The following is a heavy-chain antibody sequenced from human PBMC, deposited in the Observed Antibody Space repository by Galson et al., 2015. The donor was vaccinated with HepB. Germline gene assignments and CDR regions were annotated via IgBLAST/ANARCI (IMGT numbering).Heavy chain of an antibody. D-gene: IGHD1-26*01. CDR3: AGTQVGAAYFDY. CDR2: TWYRSKWYY. V-gene: IGHV6-1*01. J-gene: IGHJ4*02. CDR1: GDSVSSTSAA. Sequence: CAISGDSVSSTSAAWNWVRQSPSRGLEWLGRTWYRSKWYYEFAVSVESRITINPDTSKNQFSLQLSSVTPEDTAVYYCAGTQVGAAYFDYWGQGTLVTVSS.